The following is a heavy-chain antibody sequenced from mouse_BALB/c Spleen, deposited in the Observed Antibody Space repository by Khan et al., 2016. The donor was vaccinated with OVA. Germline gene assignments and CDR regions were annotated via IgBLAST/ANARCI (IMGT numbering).Heavy chain of an antibody. V-gene: IGHV2-2*02. J-gene: IGHJ4*01. CDR2: FLSGGST. Sequence: QVQLQPSGPGLVQPSQSLSITCTVSGFSLTSSCFPCFRQSPGKGLVWLGVFLSGGSTDYNSAFISRLTISKHNSKSQVFFKMNSLQANDTAIYYCARTEGEEGKEGEEERREEGGQG. CDR1: GFSLTSSC. CDR3: ARTEGEEGKEGEEERREE.